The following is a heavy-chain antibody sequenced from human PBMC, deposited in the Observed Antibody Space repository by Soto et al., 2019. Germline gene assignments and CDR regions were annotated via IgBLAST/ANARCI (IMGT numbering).Heavy chain of an antibody. CDR1: GFTFSSYG. Sequence: EVELLDSGGGLVQPGGSLRLSCAASGFTFSSYGMSWVRQAPGKSLEWVSGISASGGAYYADSVKGRFTISRDNSKNTLFLQMNSLRAEDTAVYYWAKEKAEIGGPLFEYWGQGTLVTVSS. V-gene: IGHV3-23*01. CDR2: ISASGGA. D-gene: IGHD2-15*01. J-gene: IGHJ4*02. CDR3: AKEKAEIGGPLFEY.